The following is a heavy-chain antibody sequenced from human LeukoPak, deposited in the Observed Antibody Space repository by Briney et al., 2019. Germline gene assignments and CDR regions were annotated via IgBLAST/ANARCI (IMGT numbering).Heavy chain of an antibody. CDR2: IIPIFGIA. D-gene: IGHD3-22*01. CDR3: ARVNYYDSSGYSDFDY. CDR1: GGTFSSYA. Sequence: GASVTVSCKASGGTFSSYAISWVRQAPGQGLEWMGRIIPIFGIANYAQKFQGRVTITADKSTSTAYMELSSLRSEDTAVYYCARVNYYDSSGYSDFDYWGQGTLVTVSS. V-gene: IGHV1-69*04. J-gene: IGHJ4*02.